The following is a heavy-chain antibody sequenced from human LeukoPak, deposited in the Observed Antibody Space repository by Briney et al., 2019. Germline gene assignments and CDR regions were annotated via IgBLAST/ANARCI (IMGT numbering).Heavy chain of an antibody. D-gene: IGHD2-21*02. V-gene: IGHV3-11*04. CDR1: GFTFSDYY. Sequence: KPGRSLRLSCAASGFTFSDYYMSWIRQAPGKGLEWVSYISSSGSTIYYADSVKGRFTISRDNVKNSLYLQMYSLRAEDTAVYYCARGDVVTGPYYFDYWGQGTLVTVSS. J-gene: IGHJ4*02. CDR2: ISSSGSTI. CDR3: ARGDVVTGPYYFDY.